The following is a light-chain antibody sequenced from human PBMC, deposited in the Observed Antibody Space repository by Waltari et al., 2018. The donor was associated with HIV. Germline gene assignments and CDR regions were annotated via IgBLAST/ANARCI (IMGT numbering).Light chain of an antibody. Sequence: DIVMTQSPDSLAVSLGERATINCKSSQSVLYSSNNKNYLAWYQQKPGQPPKLLIYWASTRESRVPDRFSGSGSQTDFTLTISSLPAEDVAVYYCQQYYSTLRTFGQGTKVEIK. V-gene: IGKV4-1*01. CDR2: WAS. CDR1: QSVLYSSNNKNY. CDR3: QQYYSTLRT. J-gene: IGKJ1*01.